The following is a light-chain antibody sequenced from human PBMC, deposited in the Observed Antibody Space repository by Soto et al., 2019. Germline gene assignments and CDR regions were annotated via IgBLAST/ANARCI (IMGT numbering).Light chain of an antibody. CDR1: QSILYSSNNENY. J-gene: IGKJ3*01. Sequence: DIVMTQSPDSLAVSLGERATINCKSSQSILYSSNNENYLAWYQHKPGQPPKLLIYWASSRESGVPDRFSGSGSGTDFTLTISRLEPEDFAVYYCQQYGTSSGLLTFGPGTKV. CDR3: QQYGTSSGLLT. CDR2: WAS. V-gene: IGKV4-1*01.